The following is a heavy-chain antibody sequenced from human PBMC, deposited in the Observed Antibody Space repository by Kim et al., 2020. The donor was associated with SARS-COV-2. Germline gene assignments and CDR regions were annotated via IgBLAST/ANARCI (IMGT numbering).Heavy chain of an antibody. J-gene: IGHJ4*02. CDR3: ARLSAGVTSRDY. Sequence: EYAVTVKSRLTIRPDKSKSQFSLQLNSVTPEETAVYYCARLSAGVTSRDYWGQGTLVTVSS. V-gene: IGHV6-1*01. D-gene: IGHD3-10*01.